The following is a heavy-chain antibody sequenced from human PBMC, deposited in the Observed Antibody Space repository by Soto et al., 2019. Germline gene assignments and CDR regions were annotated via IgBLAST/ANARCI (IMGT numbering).Heavy chain of an antibody. CDR3: ARSNYCDSSGYYPSEIDY. D-gene: IGHD3-22*01. Sequence: PSETLSLTCTVSGGSISSGGYYWSWIRQHPGKGLEWIGYIYYSGSTYYNPSLKSRVTISVDTSKNQFSLKLSSVTAADTAVYYCARSNYCDSSGYYPSEIDYWGQGTLVTVSS. J-gene: IGHJ4*02. CDR1: GGSISSGGYY. V-gene: IGHV4-31*03. CDR2: IYYSGST.